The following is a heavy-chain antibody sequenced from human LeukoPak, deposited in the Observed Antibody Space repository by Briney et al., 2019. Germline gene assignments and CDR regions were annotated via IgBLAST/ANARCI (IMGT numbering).Heavy chain of an antibody. CDR1: GGSISGYY. D-gene: IGHD3-10*01. V-gene: IGHV4-59*01. Sequence: PSETLSLTCTVSGGSISGYYWSWIRQPPGMGLEYIGYIYYSGSTNYNPSLQSRVTISVDASKNQFSLKLTSATAADTAVYYFARFSLYNYKIHYLDYWGQGTLVTVSS. CDR2: IYYSGST. J-gene: IGHJ4*02. CDR3: ARFSLYNYKIHYLDY.